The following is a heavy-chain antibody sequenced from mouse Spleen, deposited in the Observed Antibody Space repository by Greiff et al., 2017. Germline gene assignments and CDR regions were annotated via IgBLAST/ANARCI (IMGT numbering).Heavy chain of an antibody. V-gene: IGHV1-50*01. CDR1: GYTFTSYW. Sequence: VQLQQPGAELVKPGASVKLSCKASGYTFTSYWMQWVKQRPGQGLEWIGEIDPSDSYTNYNQKFKGKATLTVDTSSSTAYMQLSSLTSEDSAVYYCARSLTGPFAYWGQGTLVTVSA. CDR2: IDPSDSYT. D-gene: IGHD1-1*01. CDR3: ARSLTGPFAY. J-gene: IGHJ3*01.